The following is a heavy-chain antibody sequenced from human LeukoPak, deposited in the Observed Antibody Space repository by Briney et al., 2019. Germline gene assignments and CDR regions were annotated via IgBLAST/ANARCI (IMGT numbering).Heavy chain of an antibody. V-gene: IGHV4-31*03. Sequence: PSETLSLTCTVSGGPISRGGYYWTWIRQHPGKGLEWIGYIYYSGSTYYNPSLKSGVTISVDTSKNQFSLKLTSVTAADTAVYYCARDSRYGEPSYWGQGTLVTVSS. CDR3: ARDSRYGEPSY. CDR2: IYYSGST. D-gene: IGHD4-17*01. J-gene: IGHJ4*02. CDR1: GGPISRGGYY.